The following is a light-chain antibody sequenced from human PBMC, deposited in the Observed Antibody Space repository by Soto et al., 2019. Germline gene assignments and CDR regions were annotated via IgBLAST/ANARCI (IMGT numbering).Light chain of an antibody. CDR3: SSYADSNTLGV. V-gene: IGLV2-8*01. CDR2: NVN. Sequence: QSVLIQPPSVSGSPGQSVTISCTGTSSDVGSYHYVSWYQQHPGTVPKPMIYNVNTQPSGVPDRFSGSKSGNTASLTVSGLQAEDEADYYSSSYADSNTLGVFGTGTKVTVL. CDR1: SSDVGSYHY. J-gene: IGLJ1*01.